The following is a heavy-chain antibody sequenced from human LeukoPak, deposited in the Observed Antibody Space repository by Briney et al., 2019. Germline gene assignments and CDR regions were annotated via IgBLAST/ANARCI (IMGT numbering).Heavy chain of an antibody. Sequence: GASVKVSCKASGYTFTGYYMHWVRQAPGQGLEWMGWINPNSGGTNYAQKFQGRVTMTRDTSISTAYMELSRLRSDDTAVYYCARDPQLIVVVTWWFDPWGQGTLVTVSS. V-gene: IGHV1-2*02. CDR2: INPNSGGT. D-gene: IGHD3-22*01. J-gene: IGHJ5*02. CDR1: GYTFTGYY. CDR3: ARDPQLIVVVTWWFDP.